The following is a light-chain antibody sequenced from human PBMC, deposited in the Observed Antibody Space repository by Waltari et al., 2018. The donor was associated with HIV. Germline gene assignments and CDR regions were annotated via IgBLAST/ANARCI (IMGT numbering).Light chain of an antibody. Sequence: QTVVTQEPSFSVSPGGTVPLTCGLTSGSVSTSYYPTRYQQTPGQAPRTLIYSTNTRSSGVPDRFSGSILGNKAALTITGAQADDESDYYCVLYMGSGIRVFGGGTKLTVL. CDR1: SGSVSTSYY. V-gene: IGLV8-61*01. J-gene: IGLJ2*01. CDR2: STN. CDR3: VLYMGSGIRV.